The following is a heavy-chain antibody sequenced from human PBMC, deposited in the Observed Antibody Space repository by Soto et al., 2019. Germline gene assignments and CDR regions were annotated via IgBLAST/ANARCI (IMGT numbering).Heavy chain of an antibody. J-gene: IGHJ4*02. CDR3: ATRGIVGPIY. Sequence: QVQLQESGTGLVEPSGTLSLTCNVYDGSINNGDWCSWVRQPPGKGLEWIGEVYHNGNTNYNASLKSRVTVSFDKSRTQFSLRLTSVTPADTAVYYCATRGIVGPIYWGQGTLVTVSS. CDR2: VYHNGNT. D-gene: IGHD1-26*01. V-gene: IGHV4-4*02. CDR1: DGSINNGDW.